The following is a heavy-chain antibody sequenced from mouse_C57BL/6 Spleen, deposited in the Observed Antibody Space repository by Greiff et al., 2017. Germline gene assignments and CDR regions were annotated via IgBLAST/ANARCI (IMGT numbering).Heavy chain of an antibody. CDR3: ATRDRVTTGFAY. CDR2: IDPSDSYT. Sequence: VQLQQPGAELVIPGASVTLSCKASGYTFTSYWMHWVKQRPGQGLEWSGEIDPSDSYTNYNQKFKGKSTLTVDKSSSTGYMQLSSLTSEDSAVYYCATRDRVTTGFAYWGQGTLVTGSA. D-gene: IGHD2-2*01. CDR1: GYTFTSYW. J-gene: IGHJ3*01. V-gene: IGHV1-69*01.